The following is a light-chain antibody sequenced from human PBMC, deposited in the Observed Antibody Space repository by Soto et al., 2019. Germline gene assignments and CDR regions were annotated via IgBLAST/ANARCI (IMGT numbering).Light chain of an antibody. J-gene: IGKJ1*01. V-gene: IGKV3-15*01. Sequence: EIVMTQSPVTLSVSPGERATLSCRAGQSVSSNLAWYQQKPGQAPRLLIYGASTRATGIPARFTGSGSGTEFTLTISSLQFDDSGVYYCQQYNNWRTFGQGTKVDIK. CDR2: GAS. CDR3: QQYNNWRT. CDR1: QSVSSN.